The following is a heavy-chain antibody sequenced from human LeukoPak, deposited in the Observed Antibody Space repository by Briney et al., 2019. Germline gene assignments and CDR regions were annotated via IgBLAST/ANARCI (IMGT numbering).Heavy chain of an antibody. D-gene: IGHD3-16*01. J-gene: IGHJ4*02. V-gene: IGHV1-8*01. CDR3: ARGLDFQGEANFDY. CDR2: MNPNSGNT. CDR1: GYTFTSYD. Sequence: ASVKVSCKASGYTFTSYDINWVRQATGQGLEWMGWMNPNSGNTGYAQKFQGRVTMTRNTSISTAYMELSSLRSEDTAVYYCARGLDFQGEANFDYWGQGNLVTVSS.